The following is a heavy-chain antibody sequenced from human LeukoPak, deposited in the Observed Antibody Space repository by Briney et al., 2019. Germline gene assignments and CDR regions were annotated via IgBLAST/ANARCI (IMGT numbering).Heavy chain of an antibody. J-gene: IGHJ6*02. CDR3: ASLRDYYYYGMDV. CDR1: GGTFSSYA. CDR2: IIPMLGIA. V-gene: IGHV1-69*04. Sequence: ASVKVSCKASGGTFSSYAISWVRQAPGQGLEWMGRIIPMLGIANYAQKFQGRVTITADKSTGTAYMELSSLRSEDTAVYYCASLRDYYYYGMDVWGQGTTVTVSS.